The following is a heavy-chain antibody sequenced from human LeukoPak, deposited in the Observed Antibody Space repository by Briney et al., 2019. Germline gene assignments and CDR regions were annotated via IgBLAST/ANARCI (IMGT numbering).Heavy chain of an antibody. D-gene: IGHD1-26*01. Sequence: GGSLRLSCAASGFTFSSYAMSWVRQAPGKGLEWVSVISGGGVDTDHADSVKGRFTVSRDKSKKTVYLQMISLRAEDTAIYYCAKHGGGTYSVLGSWGQGTLVTVSS. CDR3: AKHGGGTYSVLGS. J-gene: IGHJ4*02. CDR1: GFTFSSYA. V-gene: IGHV3-23*01. CDR2: ISGGGVDT.